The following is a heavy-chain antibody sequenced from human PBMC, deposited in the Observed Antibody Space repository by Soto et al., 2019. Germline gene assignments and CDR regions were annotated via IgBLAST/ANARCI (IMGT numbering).Heavy chain of an antibody. CDR2: IDHSGSA. D-gene: IGHD3-22*01. CDR1: GGSISSGDYS. V-gene: IGHV4-30-2*01. J-gene: IGHJ4*02. Sequence: SETLSLTCAVSGGSISSGDYSWSWIRQPPGKGLEWIGYIDHSGSAYYNPSLKSRVTISVNKSKNQFSLKLTSVTAADTAVYYCARVRREYDNNGPVDYWGQGTLVTVSS. CDR3: ARVRREYDNNGPVDY.